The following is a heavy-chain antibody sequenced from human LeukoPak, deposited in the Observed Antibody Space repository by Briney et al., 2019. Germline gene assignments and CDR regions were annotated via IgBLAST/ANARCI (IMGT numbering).Heavy chain of an antibody. V-gene: IGHV3-74*01. CDR2: INGDGRNT. Sequence: PGGSLRLSCAASGFTLSKYWMYWVRQVPGKGLVWVSRINGDGRNTNYADSVKGRFTISRDNSKNTLYLQINSLRTEDTAVYYCARVFATGPSFDYWGQGTLVTVSS. CDR1: GFTLSKYW. D-gene: IGHD3-9*01. J-gene: IGHJ4*02. CDR3: ARVFATGPSFDY.